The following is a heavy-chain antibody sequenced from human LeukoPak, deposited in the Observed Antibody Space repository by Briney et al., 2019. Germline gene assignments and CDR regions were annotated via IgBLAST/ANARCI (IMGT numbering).Heavy chain of an antibody. CDR3: ARDQGYDSSGYYPKKFDY. Sequence: GGSLRLSCAASGFTFNTYGMSWVRQAPGKGLEWVSAISGSGGSTYYADSVKGRFTISRDNSKNTLYLQMNSLRAEDTAVYYCARDQGYDSSGYYPKKFDYWGQGTLVTVSS. V-gene: IGHV3-23*01. J-gene: IGHJ4*02. D-gene: IGHD3-22*01. CDR1: GFTFNTYG. CDR2: ISGSGGST.